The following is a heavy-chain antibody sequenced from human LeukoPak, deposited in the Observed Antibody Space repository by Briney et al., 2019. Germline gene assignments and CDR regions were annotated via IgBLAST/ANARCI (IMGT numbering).Heavy chain of an antibody. J-gene: IGHJ4*02. CDR2: IYYSGST. D-gene: IGHD3-3*01. CDR1: GGSISSYY. V-gene: IGHV4-59*01. Sequence: KASETLSLTCTVSGGSISSYYWSWIRQPPGKGLEWIGYIYYSGSTNYNPSLKSRVTISVDTSKNQFSLKLSSVTAADTAVYYCARGGVRFLEYDYWGQGTLVTVSS. CDR3: ARGGVRFLEYDY.